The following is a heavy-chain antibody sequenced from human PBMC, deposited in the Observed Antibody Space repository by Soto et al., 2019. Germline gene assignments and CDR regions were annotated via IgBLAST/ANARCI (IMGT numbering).Heavy chain of an antibody. V-gene: IGHV3-48*03. J-gene: IGHJ6*02. D-gene: IGHD6-13*01. CDR3: ARVDNLRPGATAAGLSYGMDV. Sequence: PGGSLRLSCAASGFTFSSYEMNWVRQAPGKGLEWVSYISSSGSTIYYADSVKGRFTISRDNAKNSLYLQMNSPRAEDTAVYYCARVDNLRPGATAAGLSYGMDVWGQGTTVTVSS. CDR2: ISSSGSTI. CDR1: GFTFSSYE.